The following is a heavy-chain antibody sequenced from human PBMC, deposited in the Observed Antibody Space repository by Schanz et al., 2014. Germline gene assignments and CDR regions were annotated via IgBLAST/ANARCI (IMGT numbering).Heavy chain of an antibody. Sequence: EVQLVESGGGLVQPGRSLRLSCVASGFRFDDYAMHWVRQAPGKGLEWVSGMSWNAGSLGYGDSVKGRFTISTDNAKNSLYLQMNSLRAEDTALYYCARDTAQSCIGPSCFEYFQHWGQGALVTVSS. D-gene: IGHD2-2*01. CDR1: GFRFDDYA. J-gene: IGHJ1*01. CDR2: MSWNAGSL. V-gene: IGHV3-9*01. CDR3: ARDTAQSCIGPSCFEYFQH.